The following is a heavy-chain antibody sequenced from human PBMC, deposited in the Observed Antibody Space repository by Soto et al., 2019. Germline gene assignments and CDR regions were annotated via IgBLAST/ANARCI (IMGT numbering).Heavy chain of an antibody. CDR1: GGSISSSSYY. V-gene: IGHV4-39*01. Sequence: QLQLQESGPGLVKPSETLSLTCTVSGGSISSSSYYWGWIRQPPGKGLEWIGSIYYSVSTYYNPSLNNRVTITVDTSKNQFTLKLSSLTAADTAVYYCARRDRATPFDYWGQGTLVTVSS. D-gene: IGHD5-18*01. CDR2: IYYSVST. CDR3: ARRDRATPFDY. J-gene: IGHJ4*02.